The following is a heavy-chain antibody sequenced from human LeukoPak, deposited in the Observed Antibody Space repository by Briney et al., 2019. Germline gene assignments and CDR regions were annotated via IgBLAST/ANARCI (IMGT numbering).Heavy chain of an antibody. Sequence: ASVKVSCKASGGTFSSYAISWVRQAPGQGLEWMGRIIPILGIANYAQKFQGRVTITADKSTSTAYVELSSLRSEDTAVYYCARGGYSTNWFDPWGQGTLVTVSS. D-gene: IGHD6-13*01. CDR1: GGTFSSYA. V-gene: IGHV1-69*04. CDR3: ARGGYSTNWFDP. J-gene: IGHJ5*02. CDR2: IIPILGIA.